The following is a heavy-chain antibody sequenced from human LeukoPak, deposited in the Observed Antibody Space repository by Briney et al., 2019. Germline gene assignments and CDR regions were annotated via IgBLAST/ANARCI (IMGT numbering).Heavy chain of an antibody. J-gene: IGHJ6*03. V-gene: IGHV3-30*01. CDR3: ARDGGYSYGPYYYYYMDV. D-gene: IGHD5-18*01. CDR1: GFTFSSYA. CDR2: ISYDGSNK. Sequence: GRSLRLSCAASGFTFSSYAMHWVRQAPGKGLEWVAVISYDGSNKYYADSVKGRFTISRDNSKNTLYLQMNSLRAEDTAVYYCARDGGYSYGPYYYYYMDVWGKGTTVTVSS.